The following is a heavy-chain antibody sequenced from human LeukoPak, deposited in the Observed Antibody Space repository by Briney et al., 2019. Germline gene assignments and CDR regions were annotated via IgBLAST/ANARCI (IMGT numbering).Heavy chain of an antibody. Sequence: SETLSLTCTVSGGSISSYYWSWIRQPAGKGLEWIGRIYTSGSTNYNPSLKSRVTMSVDTSKNQFSLKLSSVTAADTAVYYCARGSSSGLDYYYGMDVWGQGTTVTVSS. CDR2: IYTSGST. CDR1: GGSISSYY. D-gene: IGHD6-19*01. V-gene: IGHV4-4*07. J-gene: IGHJ6*02. CDR3: ARGSSSGLDYYYGMDV.